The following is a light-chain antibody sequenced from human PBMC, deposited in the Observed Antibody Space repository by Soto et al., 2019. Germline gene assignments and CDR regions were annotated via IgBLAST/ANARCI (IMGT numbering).Light chain of an antibody. CDR3: SSHAGIINVV. J-gene: IGLJ3*02. CDR1: SSDVGGYNY. Sequence: QSALTQPRSVSGSPGQSVTISCTGTSSDVGGYNYVSWYQQHPGKAPKLMIYDVSKRPSGVPDRFSGSKSGNTASLTVSGLLAEDEADYYCSSHAGIINVVFGGGTKLTVL. V-gene: IGLV2-11*01. CDR2: DVS.